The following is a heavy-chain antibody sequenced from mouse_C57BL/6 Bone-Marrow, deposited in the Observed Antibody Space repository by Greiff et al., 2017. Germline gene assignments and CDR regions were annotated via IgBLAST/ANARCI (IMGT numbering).Heavy chain of an antibody. D-gene: IGHD1-1*01. CDR3: RGELRESAMDY. CDR2: IDPENGDT. V-gene: IGHV14-4*01. J-gene: IGHJ4*01. Sequence: EVKLQESGAELVRPGASVKLSCTASGFNIKDDYMHWVKQRPEQGLEWIGWIDPENGDTEYASKFQGKATITADTSSNTAYLQLSSLTSEDTAVYYCRGELRESAMDYWGQGTSVTVSS. CDR1: GFNIKDDY.